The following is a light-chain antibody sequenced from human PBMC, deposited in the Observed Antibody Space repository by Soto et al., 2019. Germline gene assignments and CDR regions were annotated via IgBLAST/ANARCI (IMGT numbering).Light chain of an antibody. CDR3: QQYNNWPQT. Sequence: EIVMTQSPATLSVSPGERATLSCRASQSVSSNLAWYQQKPCQAPRLLIYGACTRDPGKPARFSGSGSGTEFTLTIRSLQSEDFAVYYCQQYNNWPQTFGQGTKVEIK. V-gene: IGKV3-15*01. J-gene: IGKJ1*01. CDR2: GAC. CDR1: QSVSSN.